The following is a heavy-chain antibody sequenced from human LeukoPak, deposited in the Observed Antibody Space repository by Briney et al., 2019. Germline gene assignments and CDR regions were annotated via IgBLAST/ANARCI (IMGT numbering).Heavy chain of an antibody. CDR3: SSYPTDSPY. CDR1: GFTFSSYA. J-gene: IGHJ4*02. CDR2: ISYDGSNK. D-gene: IGHD2-15*01. Sequence: PGGFLRLSCAASGFTFSSYAMHWVRQAPGKGLEWVAVISYDGSNKYYADSVKGRFTISRDNSKNTLYLQMNSLRAEDTAVYYCSSYPTDSPYWGQGTLVIVSS. V-gene: IGHV3-30-3*01.